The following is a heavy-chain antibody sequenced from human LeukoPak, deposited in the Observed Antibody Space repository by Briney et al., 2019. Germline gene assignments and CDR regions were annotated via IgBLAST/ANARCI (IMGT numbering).Heavy chain of an antibody. J-gene: IGHJ4*02. CDR3: AKRDSSGYFFFDY. CDR1: GFTFSNYG. CDR2: IWYDGSKK. Sequence: GGSLRLSCAASGFTFSNYGFHWVRQTPGKGLEWVALIWYDGSKKYYADSVRGRFTISRDSSKNTLYLQMNSLRAEDTAIYYCAKRDSSGYFFFDYWGQGTLVTVSS. D-gene: IGHD6-19*01. V-gene: IGHV3-33*06.